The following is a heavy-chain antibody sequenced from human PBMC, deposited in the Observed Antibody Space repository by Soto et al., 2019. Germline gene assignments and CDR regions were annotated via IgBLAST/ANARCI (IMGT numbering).Heavy chain of an antibody. J-gene: IGHJ2*01. Sequence: EVQLVESGGGLVQPGGSLRLSCAASGFTFSSYWMSWVRQAPGKGLEWVANIKQDGSEKYYVDSVKGRFTISRDNAKNSLYLQMNSLRAEDTAVYYCARDHRASRDTAMVTRYFDLWGRGTLVTVSS. CDR2: IKQDGSEK. D-gene: IGHD5-18*01. CDR1: GFTFSSYW. V-gene: IGHV3-7*01. CDR3: ARDHRASRDTAMVTRYFDL.